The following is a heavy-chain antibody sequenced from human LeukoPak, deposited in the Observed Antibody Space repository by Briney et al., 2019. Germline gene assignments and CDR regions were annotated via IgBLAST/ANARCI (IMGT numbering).Heavy chain of an antibody. CDR1: GFIFSRYW. Sequence: GGSLRLSCATSGFIFSRYWMSWVRQAPGKGLEWVSVISGSGGNTYYADSVKGRFTISRDNSKDTLYLQMNSLRAEDTAVYYCASQPPHCSSTSCYIAYWGQGTLVTVSS. J-gene: IGHJ4*02. CDR3: ASQPPHCSSTSCYIAY. CDR2: ISGSGGNT. D-gene: IGHD2-2*01. V-gene: IGHV3-23*01.